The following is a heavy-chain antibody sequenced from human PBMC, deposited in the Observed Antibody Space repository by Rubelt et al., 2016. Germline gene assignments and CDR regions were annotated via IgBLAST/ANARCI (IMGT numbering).Heavy chain of an antibody. CDR2: INHSGGT. J-gene: IGHJ4*02. Sequence: QVHLQQWGAGLLKPSETLSLTCAVYGGSFSTYYWSWIRQPPGKGLEWIGEINHSGGTNYNPSLKSRVTISVDTSKNLFSLKLTSVTAADTAVYYCARGYYYGSGAWGQGTLVTVSS. D-gene: IGHD3-10*01. CDR3: ARGYYYGSGA. CDR1: GGSFSTYY. V-gene: IGHV4-34*01.